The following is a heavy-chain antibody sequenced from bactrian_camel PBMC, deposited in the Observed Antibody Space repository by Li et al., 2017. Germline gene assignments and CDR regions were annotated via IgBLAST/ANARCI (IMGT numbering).Heavy chain of an antibody. CDR1: GATYSADC. CDR3: AAVGPCGGMWFYETAYSS. Sequence: QVQLVESGGGIVQAGGSLRVSCAVSGATYSADCMAWFRQFPGKEREAVAAIYTPSRVTYYRPSVEGRFTISHDNVRSTLDLQMSSLKPDDTAMYYCAAVGPCGGMWFYETAYSSWGQGTQVTVS. D-gene: IGHD4*01. J-gene: IGHJ6*01. V-gene: IGHV3S28*01. CDR2: IYTPSRVT.